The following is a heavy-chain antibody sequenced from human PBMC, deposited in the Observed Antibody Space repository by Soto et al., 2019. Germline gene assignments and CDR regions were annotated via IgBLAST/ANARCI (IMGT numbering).Heavy chain of an antibody. J-gene: IGHJ3*02. CDR3: ARLVLTVVTPSAFDI. CDR1: GYSFTSYW. Sequence: PGESLKISCKGSGYSFTSYWIGWVRQMPGKGLEWMGIIYPGDSDTRYSPSFQGQVTISADKSISTAYLQWSSLKASDTAMYYCARLVLTVVTPSAFDIWGQGTMVTVSS. V-gene: IGHV5-51*01. D-gene: IGHD2-21*02. CDR2: IYPGDSDT.